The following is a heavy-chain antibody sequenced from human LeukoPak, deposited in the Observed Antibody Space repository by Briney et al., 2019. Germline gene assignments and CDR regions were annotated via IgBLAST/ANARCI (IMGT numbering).Heavy chain of an antibody. Sequence: GGSLRLSCTTSGFTFGSHPMHWVRQAPGKGLEWVAFIRTDGSSIQYADSVKGRFTISRDNSKTTLSLQMNSLRVEDTAVYYCAKVLHNGWGLFDFRGQGTLVTVSS. CDR3: AKVLHNGWGLFDF. D-gene: IGHD6-19*01. CDR2: IRTDGSSI. J-gene: IGHJ4*02. V-gene: IGHV3-30*02. CDR1: GFTFGSHP.